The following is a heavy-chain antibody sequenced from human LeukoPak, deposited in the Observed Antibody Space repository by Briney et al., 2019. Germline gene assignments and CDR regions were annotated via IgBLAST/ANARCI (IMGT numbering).Heavy chain of an antibody. J-gene: IGHJ5*02. CDR1: GGSISSYY. V-gene: IGHV4-4*07. CDR3: ARDPIMTTVTTETTAWFDP. D-gene: IGHD4-17*01. Sequence: SETLYLTCTVSGGSISSYYWSWIRQPAGKGLEWIGRIYTSGSTNYNPSLKSRVTMSVDTSKNQFSLKLSSVTAADTAVYYYARDPIMTTVTTETTAWFDPWGQGTLVTVSS. CDR2: IYTSGST.